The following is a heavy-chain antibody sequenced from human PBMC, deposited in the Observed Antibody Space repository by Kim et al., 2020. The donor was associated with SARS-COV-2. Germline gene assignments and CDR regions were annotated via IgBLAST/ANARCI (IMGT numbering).Heavy chain of an antibody. J-gene: IGHJ4*02. CDR3: ASDIYDFWSGYYGN. V-gene: IGHV3-53*01. D-gene: IGHD3-3*01. Sequence: ADSVKGRFTISRDNSKNTLYLQMNSLRAEDTAVYYCASDIYDFWSGYYGNWGQGTLVTVSS.